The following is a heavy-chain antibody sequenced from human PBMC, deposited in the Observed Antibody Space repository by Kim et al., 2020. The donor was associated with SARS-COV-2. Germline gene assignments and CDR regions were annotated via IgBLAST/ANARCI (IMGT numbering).Heavy chain of an antibody. CDR3: ARGGGNAFFDV. J-gene: IGHJ2*01. Sequence: SETLSLTCNVSRGSIDNYYWSWIRHSAGKGLEWLGYVYYSGSTNYNPSVKTRVTISLDTSKNQFSLDLRSVTAADTAVYYCARGGGNAFFDVWGRGTLVTVSS. D-gene: IGHD2-15*01. V-gene: IGHV4-59*13. CDR2: VYYSGST. CDR1: RGSIDNYY.